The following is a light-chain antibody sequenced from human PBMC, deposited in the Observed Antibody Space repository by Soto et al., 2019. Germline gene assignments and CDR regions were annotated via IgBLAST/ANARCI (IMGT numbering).Light chain of an antibody. Sequence: DIQMTQSPSTLSASVGDRVTITCRASQRISSWLAWYQQKPGKAPKLLIYDASSLESGVPSRFSGSGSGTEFTLPISSLQPDDFATYYFQQYNSYWTFGQGTKVEIK. CDR1: QRISSW. V-gene: IGKV1-5*01. CDR2: DAS. CDR3: QQYNSYWT. J-gene: IGKJ1*01.